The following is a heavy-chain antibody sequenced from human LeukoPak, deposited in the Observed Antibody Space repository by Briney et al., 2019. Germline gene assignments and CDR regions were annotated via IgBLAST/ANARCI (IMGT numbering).Heavy chain of an antibody. CDR1: GYTFTSYD. V-gene: IGHV1-8*01. J-gene: IGHJ5*02. D-gene: IGHD3-9*01. Sequence: GASVKVSCKASGYTFTSYDINWVRQATGQGLEWMGWMNPNSGNTGYAQKFQGRVTMTRNTSISTAYMELSSLRSEDTAVYYCARRKGILTAKQRFDPWGQGTLVTVSS. CDR3: ARRKGILTAKQRFDP. CDR2: MNPNSGNT.